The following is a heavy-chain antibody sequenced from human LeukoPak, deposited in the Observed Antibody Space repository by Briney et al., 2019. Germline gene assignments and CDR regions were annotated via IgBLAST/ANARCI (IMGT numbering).Heavy chain of an antibody. D-gene: IGHD6-19*01. CDR3: ARGGTGYSSGWLRAFDI. CDR1: GYTFTGYY. Sequence: EASVKVSCKASGYTFTGYYMHWVRQAPGQGLEWMGWINPNTGDTNYAQKFQGRVTMTRDTSISTVYMELSSLRSDDTAVYYCARGGTGYSSGWLRAFDIWGQGTMVTVSS. J-gene: IGHJ3*02. CDR2: INPNTGDT. V-gene: IGHV1-2*02.